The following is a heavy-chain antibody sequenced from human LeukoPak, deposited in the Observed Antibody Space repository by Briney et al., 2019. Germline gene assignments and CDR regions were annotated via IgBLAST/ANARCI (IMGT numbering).Heavy chain of an antibody. CDR1: GFTFSSYA. V-gene: IGHV3-23*01. CDR2: ISGSGGKT. J-gene: IGHJ6*02. CDR3: AKGKWLSQNYYYGLDV. Sequence: GGSLRLSCAASGFTFSSYAMSWVRQAPGKGLQGVSVISGSGGKTYYADSVKGRFTISRDNSKNTVYLQMKSLRAEDTAVYYCAKGKWLSQNYYYGLDVWGQGTTVTVSS. D-gene: IGHD3-22*01.